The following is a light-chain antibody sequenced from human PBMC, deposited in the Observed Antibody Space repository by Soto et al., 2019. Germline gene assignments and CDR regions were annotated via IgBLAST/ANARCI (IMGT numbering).Light chain of an antibody. CDR3: CSYAGSYTDVV. J-gene: IGLJ2*01. Sequence: QSVLTQPRSVSGSPGHSVTISCTGTSSDVGCYNYVSWYQQHPAKAPKLMISDVSKRPSGVPDRFSGSKSGNTASLTISGIQAEDEADYYCCSYAGSYTDVVFGGGTQLTVL. V-gene: IGLV2-11*01. CDR2: DVS. CDR1: SSDVGCYNY.